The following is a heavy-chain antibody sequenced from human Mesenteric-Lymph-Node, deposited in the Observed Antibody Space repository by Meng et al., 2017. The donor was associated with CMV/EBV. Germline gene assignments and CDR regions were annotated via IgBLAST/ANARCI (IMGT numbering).Heavy chain of an antibody. V-gene: IGHV4-59*01. CDR2: ISYSGST. CDR1: NGSISRYH. D-gene: IGHD4/OR15-4a*01. CDR3: ARDSYGPNYYFFDN. Sequence: SETLSLTCAVSNGSISRYHWSWIRQPPGKRLEWIGHISYSGSTNYNPSLKSRVTISVDTSKNQFSLKLTSVTAADTAVYYCARDSYGPNYYFFDNWGQGTLVTVSS. J-gene: IGHJ4*02.